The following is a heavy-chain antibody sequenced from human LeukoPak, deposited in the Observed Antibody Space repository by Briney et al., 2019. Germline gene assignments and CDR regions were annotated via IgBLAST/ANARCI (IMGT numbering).Heavy chain of an antibody. CDR2: IYPGDSDT. CDR1: GYSFTSYW. D-gene: IGHD5-18*01. CDR3: ARQGSGYSPTYYYYMDV. Sequence: GESLKISCKVSGYSFTSYWIGWVRQMPGKGLEWMGIIYPGDSDTRYSPSFQGQVTISADKSISTAYLQWSSLKASDTAMYYCARQGSGYSPTYYYYMDVWGKGTTVTISS. V-gene: IGHV5-51*01. J-gene: IGHJ6*03.